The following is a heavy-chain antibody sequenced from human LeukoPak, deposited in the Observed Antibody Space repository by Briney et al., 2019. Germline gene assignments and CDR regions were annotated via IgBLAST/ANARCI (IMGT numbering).Heavy chain of an antibody. J-gene: IGHJ4*02. V-gene: IGHV1-18*01. D-gene: IGHD3-22*01. CDR3: ARDRRYYDSSGYYYVMDS. Sequence: ASVKVPCKASGYTFTSYGISWVRQAPGQGLEWMGWISAYNGNTNYAQKLQGRVTMTTDTSTSTAYMELRSLRSDDTAVYYCARDRRYYDSSGYYYVMDSWGQGTLVTVSS. CDR1: GYTFTSYG. CDR2: ISAYNGNT.